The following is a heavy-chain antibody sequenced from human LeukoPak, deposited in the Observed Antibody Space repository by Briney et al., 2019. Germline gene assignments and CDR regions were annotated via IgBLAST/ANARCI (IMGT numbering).Heavy chain of an antibody. CDR1: GFTFSSYW. CDR3: ARSTLPDTAMVTWYYYYYMDV. CDR2: INSDGSST. D-gene: IGHD5-18*01. V-gene: IGHV3-74*01. Sequence: PGGSLRLSCAASGFTFSSYWMHWVRQAPGKGLVWVSRINSDGSSTSYADSVKGRFTISRDNAKNTLYLQMNSLRAEDTAVYYCARSTLPDTAMVTWYYYYYMDVWGKGTTVTVSS. J-gene: IGHJ6*03.